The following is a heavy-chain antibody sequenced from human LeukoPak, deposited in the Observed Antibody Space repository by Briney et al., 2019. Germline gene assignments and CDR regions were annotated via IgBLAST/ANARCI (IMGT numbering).Heavy chain of an antibody. CDR3: ARDSRRGGFDY. D-gene: IGHD2-2*01. CDR2: ISSSSSYI. V-gene: IGHV3-21*01. Sequence: PGGSLRLSCAASGFTFSSYSMNWVRQAPGKELEWVSSISSSSSYIYYADSVKGRFTISRDNAKNSLYLQMNSLRAEDTAVYYCARDSRRGGFDYWGQGTLVTVSS. J-gene: IGHJ4*02. CDR1: GFTFSSYS.